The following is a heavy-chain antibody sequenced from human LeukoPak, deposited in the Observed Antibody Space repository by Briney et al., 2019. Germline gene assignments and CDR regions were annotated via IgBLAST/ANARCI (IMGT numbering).Heavy chain of an antibody. V-gene: IGHV4-31*03. CDR1: GDSISSGLYY. J-gene: IGHJ6*03. CDR2: THDSGTT. CDR3: AAGRRGRYSPYYYYHLDV. Sequence: SETLSLTCTVSGDSISSGLYYWNWVRQHPGEGLEWLGCTHDSGTTYYSSSLRGRVIISLDTSKKEVSLKLTSVTAADTAVYYCAAGRRGRYSPYYYYHLDVWGTGTTVAVSS. D-gene: IGHD1-26*01.